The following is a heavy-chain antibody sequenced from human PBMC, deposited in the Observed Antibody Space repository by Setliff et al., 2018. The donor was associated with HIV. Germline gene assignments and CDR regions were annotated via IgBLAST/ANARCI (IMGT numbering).Heavy chain of an antibody. V-gene: IGHV1-2*06. D-gene: IGHD4-17*01. J-gene: IGHJ4*02. Sequence: GASVKVSCKASGYTFTGYYIHWVRQAPGQGLEWMGRINPNSGGTKYAHNFEGRVTMTRDTSISTFYMEVTRLTSDDTAVYYCARDRGRYGDYRDFDYWGQGALVTVSS. CDR2: INPNSGGT. CDR1: GYTFTGYY. CDR3: ARDRGRYGDYRDFDY.